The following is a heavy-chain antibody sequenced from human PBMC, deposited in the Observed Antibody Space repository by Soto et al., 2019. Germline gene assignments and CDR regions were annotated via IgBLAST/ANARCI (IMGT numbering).Heavy chain of an antibody. CDR2: IYYSGST. J-gene: IGHJ6*02. D-gene: IGHD6-13*01. Sequence: PSETLSLTCTVSGGSISSGGYYWSWIRQHPGKGLEWIGYIYYSGSTYYNPSLKSRVTISVDTSKNQFSLKLSSVTVADTAVYYCARDVLGYSSSWYRHYYYYYGMDVWGQGTTVTVSS. V-gene: IGHV4-31*03. CDR3: ARDVLGYSSSWYRHYYYYYGMDV. CDR1: GGSISSGGYY.